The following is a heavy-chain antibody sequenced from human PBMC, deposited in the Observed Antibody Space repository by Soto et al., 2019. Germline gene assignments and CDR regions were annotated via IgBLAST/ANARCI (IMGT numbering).Heavy chain of an antibody. Sequence: PSETLSLTCTVSGGSISSYYWSWIRQPPGKGLEWIGYIYYSGSTNYNPSLKSRVTISVDTSENQFSLKLSSVTAADTAVYYCARDAPTYYYDSSGYYFDWPDAFDIWGQGTMVTVSS. J-gene: IGHJ3*02. CDR2: IYYSGST. CDR3: ARDAPTYYYDSSGYYFDWPDAFDI. CDR1: GGSISSYY. V-gene: IGHV4-59*01. D-gene: IGHD3-22*01.